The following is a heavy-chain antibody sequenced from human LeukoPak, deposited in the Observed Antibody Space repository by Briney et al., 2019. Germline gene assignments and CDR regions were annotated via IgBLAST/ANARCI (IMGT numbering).Heavy chain of an antibody. D-gene: IGHD3-22*01. CDR3: AKRGVVIRVILVGFHKEAYYFDS. CDR1: GFTFSSYA. CDR2: ISDSGGRT. J-gene: IGHJ4*02. Sequence: GGSLRLSCAASGFTFSSYAMSWVRQAPGKGLEWVSAISDSGGRTNYADSVKGRFTISRDNPKNTLILQMNSLRPEDTAVYFCAKRGVVIRVILVGFHKEAYYFDSWGQGALVTVSS. V-gene: IGHV3-23*01.